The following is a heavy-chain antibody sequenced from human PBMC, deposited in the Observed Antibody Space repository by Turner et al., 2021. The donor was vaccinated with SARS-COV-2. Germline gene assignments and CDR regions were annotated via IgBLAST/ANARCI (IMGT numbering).Heavy chain of an antibody. CDR1: GLHFSSYG. Sequence: QVQLVESGGGVVQPGRYIRLPCAASGLHFSSYGMHWVRQAPGKGLEWVAVISYDGSNKYYADSVKGRFTISRDNSKNTLYLQMNSLRAEDTAVYYCAKDGAPFLLYFGEPTFYFDYWGQGTLVTVSS. CDR2: ISYDGSNK. D-gene: IGHD3-10*01. V-gene: IGHV3-30*18. J-gene: IGHJ4*02. CDR3: AKDGAPFLLYFGEPTFYFDY.